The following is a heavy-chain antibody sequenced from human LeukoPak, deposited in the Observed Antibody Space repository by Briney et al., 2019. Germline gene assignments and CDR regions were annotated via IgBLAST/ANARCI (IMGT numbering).Heavy chain of an antibody. CDR3: ARFQRNTIFGVVISRQEVFDY. Sequence: SETLSLTCTVSGGSISSHYWSWIRQPPGKGLEWIGYIYYSGSTNYNPSLKSRVTISVDTSKNQFSLKLSSVTAADTAVYYCARFQRNTIFGVVISRQEVFDYWGQGTLVTVSS. D-gene: IGHD3-3*01. CDR1: GGSISSHY. V-gene: IGHV4-59*11. J-gene: IGHJ4*02. CDR2: IYYSGST.